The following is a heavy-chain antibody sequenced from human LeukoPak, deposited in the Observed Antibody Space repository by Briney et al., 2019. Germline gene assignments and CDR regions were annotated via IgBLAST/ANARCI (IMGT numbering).Heavy chain of an antibody. CDR1: GGSISSGDYY. V-gene: IGHV4-30-4*08. D-gene: IGHD3-10*01. Sequence: PSETLSLTCTVSGGSISSGDYYWSWIRQPPGKSLEWIGYIYYSGSTYYNPSLKSRVTISVDTSKNQFSLKLSSVTAADTAVYYCARVGYYYGSGSYYYNWFDPWGREPWSPSPQ. CDR2: IYYSGST. J-gene: IGHJ5*02. CDR3: ARVGYYYGSGSYYYNWFDP.